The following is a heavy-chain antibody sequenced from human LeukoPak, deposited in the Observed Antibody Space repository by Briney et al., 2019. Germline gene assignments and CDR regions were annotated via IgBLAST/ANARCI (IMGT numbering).Heavy chain of an antibody. CDR3: AKMRGHPRGAYCFCS. CDR1: GFTFSSFA. J-gene: IGHJ4*02. CDR2: IDNGGTT. D-gene: IGHD3-10*01. V-gene: IGHV3-23*01. Sequence: GGSLRLSCAASGFTFSSFAVGWVRQAPGKGLEWVSSIDNGGTTYYAGSVKGRFTISRDNSKNTLYLQVNSLKAEDTAVYYCAKMRGHPRGAYCFCSWGQGALVTVSS.